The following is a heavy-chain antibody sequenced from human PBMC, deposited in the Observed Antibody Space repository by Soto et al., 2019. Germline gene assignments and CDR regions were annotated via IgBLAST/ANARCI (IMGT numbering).Heavy chain of an antibody. D-gene: IGHD3-3*01. CDR1: GFTFSSYA. CDR2: ISGSGGST. J-gene: IGHJ4*02. CDR3: AKTLGEPLNYDFWRGYYRSFDY. Sequence: GGSLRLSCAASGFTFSSYAMSWVRQAPGKGLEWVSAISGSGGSTYYADSVKGRFTISRDNSKNTLYLQMNSLRAEDTAVYYCAKTLGEPLNYDFWRGYYRSFDYWGQGTLVTVSS. V-gene: IGHV3-23*01.